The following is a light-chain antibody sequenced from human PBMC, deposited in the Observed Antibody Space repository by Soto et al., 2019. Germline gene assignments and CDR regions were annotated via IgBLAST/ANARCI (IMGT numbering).Light chain of an antibody. J-gene: IGLJ3*02. CDR1: SGSIASNY. Sequence: NFMLTQPHSVSDSRGKTVIISCTRSSGSIASNYVQWYQQRPGSSPTTVIYEDNQRPSGVPDRFSGSNDSSSNSASLTISGLETEDEADYYCQSYDATNQVFGGGTKLTVL. CDR2: EDN. CDR3: QSYDATNQV. V-gene: IGLV6-57*01.